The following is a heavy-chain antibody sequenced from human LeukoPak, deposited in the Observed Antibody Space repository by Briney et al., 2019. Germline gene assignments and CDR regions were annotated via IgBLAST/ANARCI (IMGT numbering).Heavy chain of an antibody. CDR1: GFTFSSYA. CDR3: AKHSSGWYGDAFDI. J-gene: IGHJ3*02. CDR2: ISGSGGST. V-gene: IGHV3-23*01. Sequence: GGSLRLSCAASGFTFSSYALSWVRQAPGKGLEWVSAISGSGGSTNFADSVKGRFTISRDNSKNTLYLQMNSLRAEDTALYYCAKHSSGWYGDAFDIWGHGTMVAVSS. D-gene: IGHD6-19*01.